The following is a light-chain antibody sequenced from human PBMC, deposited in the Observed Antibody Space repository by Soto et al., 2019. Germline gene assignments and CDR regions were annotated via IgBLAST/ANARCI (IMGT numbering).Light chain of an antibody. CDR3: QQLHDYPIT. CDR2: EAS. Sequence: DIQMTQSPSTLSASVGDRVTITCRASQSIKSWLAWYQQKPGKAPKLLIYEASSLESGVPSRFGGSGSGTDFTLTISSLQPEDFATYYCQQLHDYPITFGQGTRLEIK. V-gene: IGKV1-5*03. J-gene: IGKJ5*01. CDR1: QSIKSW.